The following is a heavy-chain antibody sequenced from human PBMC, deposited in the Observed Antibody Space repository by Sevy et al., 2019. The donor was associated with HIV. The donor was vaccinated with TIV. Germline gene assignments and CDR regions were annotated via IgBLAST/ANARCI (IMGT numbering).Heavy chain of an antibody. V-gene: IGHV3-33*01. CDR1: GFTLSSYG. J-gene: IGHJ6*02. CDR2: IRYDGSNK. Sequence: GGSLRLSCAASGFTLSSYGMHWVRQAPGKGLEWVAVIRYDGSNKYYADSVKGRFTISRDNSKNTLDLQMNSLRAEDTAGYYCARDRLGITISAEWGGGMDVWGQGATVTVSS. CDR3: ARDRLGITISAEWGGGMDV. D-gene: IGHD3-3*01.